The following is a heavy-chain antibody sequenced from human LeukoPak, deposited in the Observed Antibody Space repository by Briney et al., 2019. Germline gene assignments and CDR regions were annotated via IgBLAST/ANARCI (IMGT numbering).Heavy chain of an antibody. CDR2: ISDSGGST. V-gene: IGHV3-23*01. CDR1: GFTFSSYA. Sequence: GGSLRLSCAASGFTFSSYAMSWVRQAPGKGLEWVSTISDSGGSTYYADSVKGRFTVSRDNSKNTLYLQMNSLRAEDTAVYYCATAPTEDGDGSSPGYWGQGTLVTVSS. D-gene: IGHD2-21*01. J-gene: IGHJ4*02. CDR3: ATAPTEDGDGSSPGY.